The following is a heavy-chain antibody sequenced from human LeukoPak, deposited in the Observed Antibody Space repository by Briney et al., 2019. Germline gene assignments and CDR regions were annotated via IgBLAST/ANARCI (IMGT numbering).Heavy chain of an antibody. V-gene: IGHV3-66*01. CDR2: IYSGGST. CDR1: GXTVXTNY. Sequence: GGSLRLTCGASGXTVXTNYXXWXXQAPGXGLEWVSIIYSGGSTYYADSVKGRFTISRDNSKNTLYLQMNSLRAEDTAVYYCASYRYGSSFAFDIWGQGTMVTVSS. J-gene: IGHJ3*02. D-gene: IGHD6-6*01. CDR3: ASYRYGSSFAFDI.